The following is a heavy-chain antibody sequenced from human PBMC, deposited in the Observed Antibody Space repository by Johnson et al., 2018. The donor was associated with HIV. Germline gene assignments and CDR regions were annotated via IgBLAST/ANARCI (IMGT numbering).Heavy chain of an antibody. V-gene: IGHV3-30*04. Sequence: QVQLVESGGGVVQPGRSLRLSCAASGFTFSSYAMHWVRQAPGKGLEWVAVISYDGSNKYYADSVTGRFTISRDNSKNTLYLQMNSLRAEDTAVYYCAKALGVYGDYVLDAFDIWGQGTMVTISS. CDR1: GFTFSSYA. J-gene: IGHJ3*02. CDR2: ISYDGSNK. CDR3: AKALGVYGDYVLDAFDI. D-gene: IGHD4-17*01.